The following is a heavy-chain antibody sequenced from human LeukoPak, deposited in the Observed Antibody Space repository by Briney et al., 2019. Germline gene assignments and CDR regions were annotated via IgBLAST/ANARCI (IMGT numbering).Heavy chain of an antibody. CDR1: GYTFTGYY. J-gene: IGHJ6*03. Sequence: PGASVKVSCKASGYTFTGYYMHWVRQAPGQGLEWMGWINPKSGGTNYAQKFQGRVTMTRDTSISTAYMELSRLRSDDTAVYYCAREGEQLSDFYYYYYMDVWGKGTTVTVSS. V-gene: IGHV1-2*02. D-gene: IGHD6-6*01. CDR2: INPKSGGT. CDR3: AREGEQLSDFYYYYYMDV.